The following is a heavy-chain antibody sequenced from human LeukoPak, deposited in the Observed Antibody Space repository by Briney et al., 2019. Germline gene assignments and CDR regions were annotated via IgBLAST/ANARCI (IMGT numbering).Heavy chain of an antibody. Sequence: GGSLRLSCAASGLSFSTFAMSWVRQGPARGLEWVSSIRGNGETFYVDSVKGRSTLYSDSSRNTVYLQLNNLRVEDTAIYYCARASWVSSTDAVRWGQGTLVTVSS. V-gene: IGHV3-23*01. J-gene: IGHJ4*02. CDR1: GLSFSTFA. CDR3: ARASWVSSTDAVR. D-gene: IGHD3-16*01. CDR2: IRGNGET.